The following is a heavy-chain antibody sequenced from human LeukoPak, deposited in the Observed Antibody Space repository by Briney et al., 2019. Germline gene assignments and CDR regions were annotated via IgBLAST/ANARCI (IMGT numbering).Heavy chain of an antibody. CDR2: ISSSSSYI. V-gene: IGHV3-21*01. D-gene: IGHD6-19*01. CDR1: GFTFSSYN. CDR3: ARKSVAVAGPLDY. Sequence: PGGSLRLSCAASGFTFSSYNMSWVRQAPGRGLEWVSSISSSSSYIYYADSLKGRFTISRDNAKNSLYLQMNSLRAEDTAVYYCARKSVAVAGPLDYWGQGTLVTVSS. J-gene: IGHJ4*02.